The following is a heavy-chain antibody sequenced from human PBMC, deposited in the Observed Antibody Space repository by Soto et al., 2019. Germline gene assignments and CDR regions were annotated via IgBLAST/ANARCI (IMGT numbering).Heavy chain of an antibody. CDR2: IIPFLGTE. CDR1: GGSFSSYA. V-gene: IGHV1-69*06. CDR3: ARGPPASAMAKFDC. Sequence: QVQLVQSGAEVKKPGSSVKVSCKTSGGSFSSYAVSWVRQAPGQGLEWMGGIIPFLGTENYAQKFQGRVTITADNPPNTAYMELNSLRFEDTAVYYCARGPPASAMAKFDCWGQGTPVTVSS. J-gene: IGHJ4*02. D-gene: IGHD5-18*01.